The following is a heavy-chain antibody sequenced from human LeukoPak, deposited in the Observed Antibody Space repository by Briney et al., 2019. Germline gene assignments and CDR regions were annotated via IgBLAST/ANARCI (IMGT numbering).Heavy chain of an antibody. CDR3: ARVNRAYWRVYYYYYYMDV. J-gene: IGHJ6*03. CDR2: IIPIFGTA. D-gene: IGHD1-1*01. V-gene: IGHV1-69*05. CDR1: GGTFSSYA. Sequence: EASVKVSCKASGGTFSSYAISWVRQAPGQGLEWMGGIIPIFGTANYAQKFQGRVTITRNTSISTAYMELSSLRSEDTAVYYCARVNRAYWRVYYYYYYMDVWGKGTTVTVSS.